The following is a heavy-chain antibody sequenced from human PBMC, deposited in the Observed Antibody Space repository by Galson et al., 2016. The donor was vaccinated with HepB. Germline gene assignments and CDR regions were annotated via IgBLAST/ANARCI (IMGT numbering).Heavy chain of an antibody. CDR1: GFTFSTYA. D-gene: IGHD3-22*01. CDR2: ISDNGGST. Sequence: SLRLSCAASGFTFSTYAMNWVRQAPGKGLEWVSGISDNGGSTYYADSVKGRFTISRDNSKNTLYLQMNSLRAEDTAVYYCVKDQHDSSGYYLGVDYWGQGTLVTVSS. J-gene: IGHJ4*02. CDR3: VKDQHDSSGYYLGVDY. V-gene: IGHV3-23*01.